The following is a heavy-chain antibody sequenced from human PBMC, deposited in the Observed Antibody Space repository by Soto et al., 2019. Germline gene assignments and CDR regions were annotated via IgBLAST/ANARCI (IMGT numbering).Heavy chain of an antibody. D-gene: IGHD3-10*01. J-gene: IGHJ4*02. CDR2: IYYSGST. CDR3: ARQHLITMAHAY. Sequence: PSETLSLTCTVSGGSISSSSYYWGWIRQPPGKGLEWIGSIYYSGSTYYNPSLKSRVTISVDTSKNQFSLKLSSVTAADTAVYYCARQHLITMAHAYWRQGTLVTVSS. V-gene: IGHV4-39*01. CDR1: GGSISSSSYY.